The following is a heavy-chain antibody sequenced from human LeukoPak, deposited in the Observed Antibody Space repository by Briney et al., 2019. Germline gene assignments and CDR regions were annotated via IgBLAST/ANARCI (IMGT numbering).Heavy chain of an antibody. CDR2: IYHSGST. J-gene: IGHJ4*02. CDR3: ARVLHSGYGTYYFDY. Sequence: SETLSLTCAVSGYSISSGYYWGWIRQPPGKGLEWIGSIYHSGSTYYNPSLKSRVTISVDTSKNQFSLKLRSVTAADTAVYYCARVLHSGYGTYYFDYWGQGTLVTVSS. CDR1: GYSISSGYY. V-gene: IGHV4-38-2*01. D-gene: IGHD5-12*01.